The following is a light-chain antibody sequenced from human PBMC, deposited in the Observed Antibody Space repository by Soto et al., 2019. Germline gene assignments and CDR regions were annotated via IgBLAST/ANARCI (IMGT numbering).Light chain of an antibody. V-gene: IGKV3-15*01. CDR3: QQYNNWPPLT. Sequence: EIVMTQSPATLSVSPGERATLSCRASQSVSSNLAWYQQKPGQAPRLLIYGASTRATGIPARFSGSGSGTEFTPTISSLLSEDFAVYYCQQYNNWPPLTFGGGTKVEIK. CDR1: QSVSSN. J-gene: IGKJ4*01. CDR2: GAS.